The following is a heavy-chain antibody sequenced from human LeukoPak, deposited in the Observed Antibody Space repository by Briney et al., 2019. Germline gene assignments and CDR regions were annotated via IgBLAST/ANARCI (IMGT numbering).Heavy chain of an antibody. CDR1: DDSISDYY. CDR3: TRGAGWLIDY. J-gene: IGHJ4*02. CDR2: IHNSGTS. V-gene: IGHV4-59*01. D-gene: IGHD3-16*01. Sequence: PSETLSLTCTVSDDSISDYYRGWIRQPPGKGLEWIGYIHNSGTSTYNLSLKSRVTISADTSKNQFSLKLNSMTTADTAVYYCTRGAGWLIDYWGQGTLLTVSS.